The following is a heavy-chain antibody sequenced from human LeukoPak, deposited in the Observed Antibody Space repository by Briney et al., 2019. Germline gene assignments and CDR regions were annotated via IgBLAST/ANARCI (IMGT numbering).Heavy chain of an antibody. CDR2: ISVSGGST. CDR3: AKDAAYYYDSSTAHFDY. CDR1: GFTFSSYA. V-gene: IGHV3-23*01. J-gene: IGHJ4*02. D-gene: IGHD3-22*01. Sequence: GGSLRLSCAASGFTFSSYAMSWVRQAPGKGLGWVSAISVSGGSTYYADSVKGRFTISRDNSKNTLYLQMNSLRAEDTAVYYCAKDAAYYYDSSTAHFDYWGQGTLVTVSS.